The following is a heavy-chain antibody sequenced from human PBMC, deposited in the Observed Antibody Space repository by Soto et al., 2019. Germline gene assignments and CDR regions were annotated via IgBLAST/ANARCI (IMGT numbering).Heavy chain of an antibody. CDR1: GFTFSSYW. Sequence: EVQLVESGGGLVQPGGSLRLSCAASGFTFSSYWIHWVRQAPGKGLVRVSRVNNDGSDTIYADSVKGRFTISRDNAKNTVYLQMSSLRDEDTALYFCARGGFMHAFYMWGQGTMVTVSS. CDR2: VNNDGSDT. CDR3: ARGGFMHAFYM. D-gene: IGHD2-8*01. J-gene: IGHJ3*02. V-gene: IGHV3-74*01.